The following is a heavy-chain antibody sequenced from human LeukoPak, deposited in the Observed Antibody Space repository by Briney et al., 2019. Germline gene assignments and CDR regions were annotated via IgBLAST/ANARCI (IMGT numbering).Heavy chain of an antibody. CDR1: GYTFTGYY. D-gene: IGHD2-2*01. Sequence: ASVKVSCKASGYTFTGYYMHWLRQAPVQGLEWMGWINANSGGTKYAHKLQGRVTMTRDTSISTAYMEVTSLRSDDTAMYYCARDSGYCSSTTCYYFDYWGQGTLVTVSS. V-gene: IGHV1-2*02. J-gene: IGHJ4*02. CDR3: ARDSGYCSSTTCYYFDY. CDR2: INANSGGT.